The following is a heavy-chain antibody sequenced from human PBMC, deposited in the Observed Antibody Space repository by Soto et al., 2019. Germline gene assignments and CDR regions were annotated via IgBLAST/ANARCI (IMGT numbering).Heavy chain of an antibody. Sequence: SETLSLTCTVSGGSISSYYWSWIRQPPGKGLEWIGYIYYSGSTNYNPSLKSRVTISVDTSKNQFSLKLSSVTAADTAVYYCARSFGGHEMSYWGQGTLVTVSS. CDR3: ARSFGGHEMSY. CDR2: IYYSGST. J-gene: IGHJ4*02. CDR1: GGSISSYY. V-gene: IGHV4-59*01. D-gene: IGHD3-10*01.